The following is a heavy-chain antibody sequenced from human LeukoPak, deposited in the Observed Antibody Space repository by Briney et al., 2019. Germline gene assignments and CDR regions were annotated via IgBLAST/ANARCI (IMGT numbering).Heavy chain of an antibody. CDR3: ASGYYSYFDY. CDR2: IYHSGST. J-gene: IGHJ4*02. D-gene: IGHD3-3*01. CDR1: GYSISSGYY. Sequence: SETLSLTCTVSGYSISSGYYWGWIRQPPGKGLEWIGSIYHSGSTYYNPSLKRRVTISVDTSKNQFSLKLSSVTAADTAVYYCASGYYSYFDYWGQGTLVTVSS. V-gene: IGHV4-38-2*02.